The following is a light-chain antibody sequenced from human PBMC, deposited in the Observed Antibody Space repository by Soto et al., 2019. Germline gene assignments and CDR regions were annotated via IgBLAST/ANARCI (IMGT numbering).Light chain of an antibody. CDR3: QQYGSSVT. Sequence: EGVLTQSPGTLSLSPGEGATLSCRASHSVNSDHFGWYQQKPGQAPRLLIYGTSSRATGIADRFSGGGSGTDVTFTFSRLEPEDFGVYYCQQYGSSVTFGQGTKVEIK. CDR1: HSVNSDH. J-gene: IGKJ1*01. CDR2: GTS. V-gene: IGKV3-20*01.